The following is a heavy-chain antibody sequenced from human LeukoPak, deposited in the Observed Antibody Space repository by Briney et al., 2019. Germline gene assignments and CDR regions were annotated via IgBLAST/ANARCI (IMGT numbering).Heavy chain of an antibody. CDR2: ISSSGSTI. D-gene: IGHD6-13*01. V-gene: IGHV3-48*03. CDR1: GFTFSSYE. J-gene: IGHJ4*02. CDR3: ARDHSSSGKPLDY. Sequence: GGSLRLSCAASGFTFSSYEMNWVRQAPGKGLEWVSYISSSGSTIYYADSVKGRFTISRDNAKNSQYLQMNSLRAEDTAVYYCARDHSSSGKPLDYWGQGTLVTVSS.